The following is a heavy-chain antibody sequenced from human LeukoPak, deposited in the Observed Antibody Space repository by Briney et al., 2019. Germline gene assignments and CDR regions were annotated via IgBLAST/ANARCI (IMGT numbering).Heavy chain of an antibody. V-gene: IGHV4-39*01. Sequence: PSETLSLTCTVSGGSISSGSYYWGWIRQPPGKGLEWIGTIYFSGSTYYNPSLKSRVTIPVDTSKNQFSLKLSSVTAADTAVYYCARSSYVSYYMDVWGKGTTVTVSS. CDR2: IYFSGST. D-gene: IGHD3-16*01. CDR1: GGSISSGSYY. J-gene: IGHJ6*03. CDR3: ARSSYVSYYMDV.